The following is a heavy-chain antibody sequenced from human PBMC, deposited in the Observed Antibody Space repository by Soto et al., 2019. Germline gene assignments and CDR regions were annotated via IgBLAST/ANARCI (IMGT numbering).Heavy chain of an antibody. V-gene: IGHV4-4*02. J-gene: IGHJ4*02. Sequence: SETLSLTCAVSGGSINSRYWWSWVRQSPGKGLEWIGEIYHSGSTNYNPSLKSRVTISVDTSKNQFSLKLTSVTAADTAVYYCARDKITGLFDYWGQGTLVTVS. D-gene: IGHD2-8*02. CDR1: GGSINSRYW. CDR2: IYHSGST. CDR3: ARDKITGLFDY.